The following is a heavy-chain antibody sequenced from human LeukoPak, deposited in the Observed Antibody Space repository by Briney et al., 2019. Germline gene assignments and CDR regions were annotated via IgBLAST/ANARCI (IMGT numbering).Heavy chain of an antibody. Sequence: GASVKVSCKASGYTFTGYYMHWVRQAPGQGLEWMGWINPNSGGTNYAQKFQGWVTMTRDTSISTAYMELSRLRSDDTAVYYCARSTVVVTAIDSYFDYWGQGTLVTVSS. J-gene: IGHJ4*02. CDR1: GYTFTGYY. CDR2: INPNSGGT. V-gene: IGHV1-2*04. CDR3: ARSTVVVTAIDSYFDY. D-gene: IGHD2-21*02.